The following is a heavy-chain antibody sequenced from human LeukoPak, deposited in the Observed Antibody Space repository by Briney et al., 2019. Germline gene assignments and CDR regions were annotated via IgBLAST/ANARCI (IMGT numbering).Heavy chain of an antibody. Sequence: GASVKVSCKASGYTFTSYAMNWVRQAPGQGLEWMGWINTNTGNPTYAQGFTGRFVLSLDTSVSTAYLQISSLKAEDTAVYYCARGSSRIGYDSGYDYWGQGTLVTVSS. CDR1: GYTFTSYA. CDR3: ARGSSRIGYDSGYDY. V-gene: IGHV7-4-1*02. J-gene: IGHJ4*02. CDR2: INTNTGNP. D-gene: IGHD3-22*01.